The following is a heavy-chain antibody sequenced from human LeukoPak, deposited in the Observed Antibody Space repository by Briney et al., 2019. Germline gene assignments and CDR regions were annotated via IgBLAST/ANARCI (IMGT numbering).Heavy chain of an antibody. CDR3: ARGRRQAARLVRYYYYMDV. V-gene: IGHV1-18*01. J-gene: IGHJ6*03. CDR2: ISAYNGNT. Sequence: ALVKVSCKASGYTFISYGISWVQQAPGQGLEWMGWISAYNGNTNYAQKLQGRVTMTTDTSTSTAYMELRSLRSDDTAVYYCARGRRQAARLVRYYYYMDVWGKGTTVTVSS. D-gene: IGHD6-6*01. CDR1: GYTFISYG.